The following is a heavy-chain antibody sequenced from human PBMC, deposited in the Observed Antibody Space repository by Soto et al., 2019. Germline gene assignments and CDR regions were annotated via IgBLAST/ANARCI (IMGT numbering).Heavy chain of an antibody. Sequence: GASVKVSCKASGYTFSGYSMHWVRQAPGLGLEWMGRINPDSGGTVYGQNLQGRVTMTTDTSISPAYMELSRLRSDATAVYYCATEGHYYNNRDYEYYFHYWGQGTLVTVS. D-gene: IGHD3-22*01. V-gene: IGHV1-2*06. CDR1: GYTFSGYS. CDR2: INPDSGGT. J-gene: IGHJ4*02. CDR3: ATEGHYYNNRDYEYYFHY.